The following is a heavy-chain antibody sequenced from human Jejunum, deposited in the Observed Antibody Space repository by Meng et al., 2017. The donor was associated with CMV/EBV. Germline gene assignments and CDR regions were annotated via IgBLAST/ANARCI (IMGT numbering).Heavy chain of an antibody. CDR3: AKERTASGFDAFDV. Sequence: FGGSFIHWLRPAPGPGLTWVAWIIPKSGAADSAQQFRGRVAVPRDTSITAAYMELSSLRSGDTAVYYCAKERTASGFDAFDVWGQGTMVTVSS. CDR1: FGGSF. CDR2: IIPKSGAA. J-gene: IGHJ3*01. D-gene: IGHD1-26*01. V-gene: IGHV1-2*02.